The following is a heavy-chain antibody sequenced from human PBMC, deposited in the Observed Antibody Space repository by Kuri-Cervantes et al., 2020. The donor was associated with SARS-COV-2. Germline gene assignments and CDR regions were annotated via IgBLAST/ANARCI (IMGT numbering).Heavy chain of an antibody. CDR2: INHSGST. V-gene: IGHV4-34*01. CDR3: ARGVMGAVAGFLVPYYYYYMDV. D-gene: IGHD6-19*01. Sequence: ESLKISCAASGFTFSSYGMHWVRQAPGKGLEWIGEINHSGSTNYNPSLKSRVTISVDTSKNQFSLKLSSVTAADTAVYYCARGVMGAVAGFLVPYYYYYMDVWGKGTTVTVSS. J-gene: IGHJ6*03. CDR1: GFTFSSYG.